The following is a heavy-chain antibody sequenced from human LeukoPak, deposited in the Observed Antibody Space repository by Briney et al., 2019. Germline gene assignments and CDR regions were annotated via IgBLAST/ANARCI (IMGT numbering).Heavy chain of an antibody. Sequence: GGSLRLSCAASGFTFSSYWMHWVRQAPGKGLVWVARINSDGSSTSYADSVKGRFTITRDNAKNTLYLQMNSLRVEDTGIYYCVKVAKYYYGSETYYFFEHWGQGTPVTASS. CDR3: VKVAKYYYGSETYYFFEH. D-gene: IGHD3-10*01. J-gene: IGHJ4*02. CDR1: GFTFSSYW. V-gene: IGHV3-74*01. CDR2: INSDGSST.